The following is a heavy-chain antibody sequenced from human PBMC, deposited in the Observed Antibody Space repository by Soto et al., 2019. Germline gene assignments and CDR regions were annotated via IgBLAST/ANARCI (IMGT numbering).Heavy chain of an antibody. CDR3: AKDLSYPLDV. V-gene: IGHV3-23*01. Sequence: GGSLRLSCAASGFTFSAYAMTWVRQAPGKGLEWVSAISGSGGSTYYAESVKGRFTISRDNSKNTLSLQMNSLRAEDTAVYFCAKDLSYPLDVWGQGTTVTVSS. D-gene: IGHD3-10*01. CDR1: GFTFSAYA. CDR2: ISGSGGST. J-gene: IGHJ6*02.